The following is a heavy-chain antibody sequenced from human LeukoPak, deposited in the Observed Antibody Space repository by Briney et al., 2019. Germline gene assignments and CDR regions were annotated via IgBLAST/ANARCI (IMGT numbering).Heavy chain of an antibody. CDR1: GFTFSDYG. J-gene: IGHJ4*02. Sequence: PGRSLRLSCAASGFTFSDYGMPWVRQAPGKGLEWVTVISYDGSNKYYADSVKGRFTISRDNSKNTLYLQMNSLRADDTAVYYCARESYYYDSSGYQRSLPGDYWGQGTLVTVSS. V-gene: IGHV3-30*03. CDR3: ARESYYYDSSGYQRSLPGDY. D-gene: IGHD3-22*01. CDR2: ISYDGSNK.